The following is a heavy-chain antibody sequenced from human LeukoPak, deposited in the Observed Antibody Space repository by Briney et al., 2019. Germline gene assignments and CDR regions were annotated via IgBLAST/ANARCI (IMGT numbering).Heavy chain of an antibody. CDR1: GFTFSSYG. J-gene: IGHJ4*02. D-gene: IGHD7-27*01. V-gene: IGHV3-48*01. Sequence: QSGGSLRLSCAASGFTFSSYGMNWFRQAPGKGLDWVSYISSTSSIIYYSDSVKGRFTISRDNAKNSLYLQMNSLSAEDTAVYYCASHWGRGAANLLDWGQGTLVTVSS. CDR2: ISSTSSII. CDR3: ASHWGRGAANLLD.